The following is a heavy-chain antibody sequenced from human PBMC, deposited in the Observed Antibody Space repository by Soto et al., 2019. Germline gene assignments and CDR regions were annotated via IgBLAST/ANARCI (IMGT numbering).Heavy chain of an antibody. D-gene: IGHD3-16*02. Sequence: QVQLVQSGAEVKKPGASVKVSCKASGYTFTGNYMHWVRQAPGQGFEWMGWINVNSGGTKYAQKFQGWVTMTRDTSISTAYMELSRLRSDDTAVSYCARGDKLSLYPQLDYWGQGTLVTVSS. J-gene: IGHJ4*02. CDR2: INVNSGGT. V-gene: IGHV1-2*04. CDR1: GYTFTGNY. CDR3: ARGDKLSLYPQLDY.